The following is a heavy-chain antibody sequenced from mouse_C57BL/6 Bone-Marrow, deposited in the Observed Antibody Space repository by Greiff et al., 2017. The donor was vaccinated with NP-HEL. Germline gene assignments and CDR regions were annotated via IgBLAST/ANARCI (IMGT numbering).Heavy chain of an antibody. V-gene: IGHV7-1*01. D-gene: IGHD4-1*01. Sequence: EVMLVESGGGLVQSGRSLRLSCATSGFTFSDFYMEWVRQAPGKGLEWIAASRNKANDYTTEYSASVKGRFIVSRDTSQSILYLQMNALRAEDTAIYYCARDATGTEGFDYWGQGTTLTVSS. J-gene: IGHJ2*01. CDR3: ARDATGTEGFDY. CDR2: SRNKANDYTT. CDR1: GFTFSDFY.